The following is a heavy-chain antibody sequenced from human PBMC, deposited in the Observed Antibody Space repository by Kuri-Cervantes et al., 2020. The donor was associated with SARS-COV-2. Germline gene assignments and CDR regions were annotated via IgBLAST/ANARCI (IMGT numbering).Heavy chain of an antibody. V-gene: IGHV3-48*01. CDR1: GFTFSSYS. D-gene: IGHD4-17*01. J-gene: IGHJ6*03. Sequence: GESLKISCAASGFTFSSYSMNWVRQAPGKGLEWVSYISSSSSTIYYADSVKGRFTISRDNAKNSLYLQMNSLRAEDTAVYYCAKETTGYYYYMDVWGKGTTVTVSS. CDR3: AKETTGYYYYMDV. CDR2: ISSSSSTI.